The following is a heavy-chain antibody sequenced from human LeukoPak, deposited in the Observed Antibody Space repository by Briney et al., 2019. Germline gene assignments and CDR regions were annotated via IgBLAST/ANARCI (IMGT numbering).Heavy chain of an antibody. CDR1: VSCVSDTY. J-gene: IGHJ4*02. Sequence: RSLRLSCAAAVSCVSDTYMSCVRRAAGEGLEWVSLLYSGGSTHYADSVKGRFTISRDKSKNLLSLQMNSLRAEDTAVYYCARGKSGIYTRPFDYWGQGTLVTVSS. V-gene: IGHV3-66*01. CDR3: ARGKSGIYTRPFDY. D-gene: IGHD1-26*01. CDR2: LYSGGST.